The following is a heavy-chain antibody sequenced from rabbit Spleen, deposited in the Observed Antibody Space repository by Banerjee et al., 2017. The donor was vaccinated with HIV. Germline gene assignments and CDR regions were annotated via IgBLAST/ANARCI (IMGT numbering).Heavy chain of an antibody. CDR2: IDAGSSGTT. Sequence: QSLEESGGDLVKPGASLTLTCTASGFSFSTTYYMCWVRQAPGKGLDWIACIDAGSSGTTYYTSWAKGRFTISKTSSTTVTLQMTSLTAADTATYFCARGGGLWGQGTLVTVS. CDR1: GFSFSTTYY. V-gene: IGHV1S40*01. CDR3: ARGGGL. J-gene: IGHJ4*01.